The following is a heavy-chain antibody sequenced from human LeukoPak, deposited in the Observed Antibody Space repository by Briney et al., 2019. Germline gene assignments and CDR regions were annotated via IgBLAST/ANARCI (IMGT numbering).Heavy chain of an antibody. CDR1: GGSFSGYY. Sequence: SETLSLTCAVYGGSFSGYYWSWIRQPPGKGLEWIGEINHSGSTNYNPSLKSRVTISVDTSKNQFSLKLSSVTAAGTAVYYCARRSLVGATFDYWGQGTLVTVSS. CDR2: INHSGST. V-gene: IGHV4-34*01. CDR3: ARRSLVGATFDY. J-gene: IGHJ4*02. D-gene: IGHD1-26*01.